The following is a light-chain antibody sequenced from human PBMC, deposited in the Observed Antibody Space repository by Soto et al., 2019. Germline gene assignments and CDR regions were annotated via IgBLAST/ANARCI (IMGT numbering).Light chain of an antibody. V-gene: IGLV4-69*02. CDR3: QTWGTGPWV. CDR1: SGHNSYA. J-gene: IGLJ3*02. Sequence: QPVLTQSPSASASLGASVKLTCTLSSGHNSYAIAWHQQQPEKGPRYVMKINNDGSHIKGAGIPDRFSGSSSGAERYLTLSSLQSEDEADYYCQTWGTGPWVFGGGTKLTVL. CDR2: INNDGSH.